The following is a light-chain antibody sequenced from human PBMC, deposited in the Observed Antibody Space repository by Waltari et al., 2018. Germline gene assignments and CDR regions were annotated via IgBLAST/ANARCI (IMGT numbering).Light chain of an antibody. J-gene: IGLJ1*01. V-gene: IGLV1-44*01. Sequence: QSVLTQPPSASGTPGQRVPISCSGITSNVGSNTVTWYHHLPGTAPKLLIYSNNQRPSGVPDRFSGSKSGTSASLAISGLQSEDEAEYYCSAWDDSLNAYVFGSGTKVTVL. CDR2: SNN. CDR3: SAWDDSLNAYV. CDR1: TSNVGSNT.